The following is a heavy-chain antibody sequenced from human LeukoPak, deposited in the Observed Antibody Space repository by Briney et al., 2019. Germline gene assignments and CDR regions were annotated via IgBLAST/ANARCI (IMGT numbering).Heavy chain of an antibody. J-gene: IGHJ4*02. CDR3: AIADGSYDY. CDR2: IIPILGIA. V-gene: IGHV1-69*04. D-gene: IGHD5-24*01. CDR1: GGTFSSYA. Sequence: AASVKVFCKASGGTFSSYAISWVRQAPGQGLEWMGRIIPILGIANYAQKFQGRVTITADKSTSTAYMELSSLRSEDTAVYYCAIADGSYDYWGQGTLVTVSS.